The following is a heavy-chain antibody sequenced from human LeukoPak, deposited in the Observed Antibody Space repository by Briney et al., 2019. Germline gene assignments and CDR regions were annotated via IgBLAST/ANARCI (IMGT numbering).Heavy chain of an antibody. Sequence: ASVKVSCKVSGYTLTELSMHWMRQAPGKGLEWMGGFDPEDGETIYAQKFQGRVTMTEDTSTDTAYMELSSLRSEDTAVYYCATGGSQNPPLRDAYYYDSSGLFDYWGQGTLVTVSS. D-gene: IGHD3-22*01. CDR1: GYTLTELS. CDR2: FDPEDGET. CDR3: ATGGSQNPPLRDAYYYDSSGLFDY. J-gene: IGHJ4*02. V-gene: IGHV1-24*01.